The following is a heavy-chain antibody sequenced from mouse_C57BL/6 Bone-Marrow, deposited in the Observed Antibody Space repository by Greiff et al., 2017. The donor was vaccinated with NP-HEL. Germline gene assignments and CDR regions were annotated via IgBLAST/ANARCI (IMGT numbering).Heavy chain of an antibody. CDR2: INPDSSTI. V-gene: IGHV4-1*01. CDR3: ARPPYYYGSSLYAMDY. J-gene: IGHJ4*01. CDR1: GIDFSRYW. D-gene: IGHD1-1*01. Sequence: EVMLVESGGGLVQPGGSLKLSCAASGIDFSRYWMSWVRRAPGKGLEWIGEINPDSSTINYAPSLKDKFIISRDNAKNTLYLQMSKVRSEDTALYYCARPPYYYGSSLYAMDYWGQGTSVTVSS.